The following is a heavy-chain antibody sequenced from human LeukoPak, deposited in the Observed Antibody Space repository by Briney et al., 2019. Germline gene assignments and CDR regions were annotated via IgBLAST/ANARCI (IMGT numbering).Heavy chain of an antibody. CDR1: RLLSSDCA. J-gene: IGHJ4*02. Sequence: GGSLRLSCAASRLLSSDCAVSWVRQAPGRGLEWVSSISGSAGSTYYADSMKGRFTISRDNPKNTLHLEMNGLRAEDTAIYYCTKGIATIRRHIDSWGQGTLVTVSS. D-gene: IGHD5-24*01. CDR3: TKGIATIRRHIDS. CDR2: ISGSAGST. V-gene: IGHV3-23*01.